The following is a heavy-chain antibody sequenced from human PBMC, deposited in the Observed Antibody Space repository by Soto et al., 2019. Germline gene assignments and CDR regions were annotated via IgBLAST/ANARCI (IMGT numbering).Heavy chain of an antibody. CDR2: ISGSGDST. CDR1: GFTFSSYA. D-gene: IGHD6-19*01. CDR3: AKGVPGIAVAGTGYFQH. V-gene: IGHV3-23*01. Sequence: PGGSLSLSFAASGFTFSSYAMSWVRQAPGKGLEWVSGISGSGDSTYYADSVKGRFTISRDNSKNTLYLQMNSLRAEDTAVYYCAKGVPGIAVAGTGYFQHWGQGT. J-gene: IGHJ1*01.